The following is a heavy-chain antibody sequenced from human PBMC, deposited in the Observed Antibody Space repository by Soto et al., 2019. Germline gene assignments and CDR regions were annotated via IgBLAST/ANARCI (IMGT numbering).Heavy chain of an antibody. D-gene: IGHD6-19*01. CDR3: ARSVAVPGAHIDY. CDR1: GGSSSGSY. V-gene: IGHV4-59*01. CDR2: VYYTGST. Sequence: NPSETLSLTCSVPGGSSSGSYWSWIRQSPGKGLEWLGYVYYTGSTNYSPSLRSRVSISVDTSKNEFSLRLSSVTAADTAVYFCARSVAVPGAHIDYWGQGTQVTVSS. J-gene: IGHJ4*02.